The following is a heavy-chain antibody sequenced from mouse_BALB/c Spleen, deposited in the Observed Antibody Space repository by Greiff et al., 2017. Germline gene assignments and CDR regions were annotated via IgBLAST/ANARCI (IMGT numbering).Heavy chain of an antibody. CDR3: ARHLTDTYYFDY. CDR1: GFTFSSYG. J-gene: IGHJ2*01. CDR2: ISSGGSYT. V-gene: IGHV5-6*02. D-gene: IGHD4-1*01. Sequence: DVMLVESGGDLVKPGGSLKLSCAASGFTFSSYGMSWVRQTPDKRLEWVATISSGGSYTYYPDSVKGRFTISRDNAKNTLYLQMSSLKSEDTAMYYCARHLTDTYYFDYWGQGTTLTVSS.